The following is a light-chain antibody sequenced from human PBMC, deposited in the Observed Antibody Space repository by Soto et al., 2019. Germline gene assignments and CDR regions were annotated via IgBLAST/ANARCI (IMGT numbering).Light chain of an antibody. CDR1: SGHSSYA. CDR2: LNSDGSH. Sequence: QAVVTQSPSASASLGASVKLTCTLSSGHSSYAIAWHQQQPEKGPRYLMKLNSDGSHSKGDGIPDRFSGSSSGAERYLTISSLQSEDEADYYCQTWGTGIPWVSGGGTQLTVL. J-gene: IGLJ3*02. V-gene: IGLV4-69*01. CDR3: QTWGTGIPWV.